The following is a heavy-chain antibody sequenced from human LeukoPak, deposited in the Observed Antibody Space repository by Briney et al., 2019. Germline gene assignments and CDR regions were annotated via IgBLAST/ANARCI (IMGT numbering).Heavy chain of an antibody. V-gene: IGHV4-38-2*01. CDR2: IYQSGST. D-gene: IGHD2-15*01. Sequence: SETLSLTCAVSGYSIRSGYYWGWIRQPPGKGLEWIGSIYQSGSTYYNPSLKSRVTISVDTSKNQLSLKLTSVTAADTAVYYCAAYCSGGSCYSDSDYWGQGTLVTVSS. CDR1: GYSIRSGYY. J-gene: IGHJ4*02. CDR3: AAYCSGGSCYSDSDY.